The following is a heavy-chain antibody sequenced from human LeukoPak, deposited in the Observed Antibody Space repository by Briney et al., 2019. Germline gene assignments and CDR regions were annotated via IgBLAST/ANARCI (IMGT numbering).Heavy chain of an antibody. CDR1: GYTFTSYD. CDR2: MNPNSGNT. V-gene: IGHV1-8*01. D-gene: IGHD3-22*01. J-gene: IGHJ4*02. CDR3: ARIYYDSSGYAPGY. Sequence: ASVKVSSKASGYTFTSYDINWVRQATGQGLEWMGWMNPNSGNTGYAQKFQGRVTMTRNTSISTAYMELSSLRSEDTAVYYCARIYYDSSGYAPGYWGQGTLVTVSS.